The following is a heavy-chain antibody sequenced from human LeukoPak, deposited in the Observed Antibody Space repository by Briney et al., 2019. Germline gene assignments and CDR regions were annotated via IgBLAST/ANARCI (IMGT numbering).Heavy chain of an antibody. CDR2: ISWNSGTI. V-gene: IGHV3-9*01. J-gene: IGHJ1*01. D-gene: IGHD3-10*01. CDR1: GFTFDDYA. CDR3: VKIKGAMYESGPRSYLGYFEE. Sequence: GGSLRLSCSASGFTFDDYAMHWVRQAPGKGLEWVSGISWNSGTIAYADSVKGRFTISRDNAKNSLYLQMNSLRPEDTALYYCVKIKGAMYESGPRSYLGYFEEWGQGTVVTVSS.